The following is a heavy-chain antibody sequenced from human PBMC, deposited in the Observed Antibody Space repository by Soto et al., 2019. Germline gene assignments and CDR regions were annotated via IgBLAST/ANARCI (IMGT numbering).Heavy chain of an antibody. V-gene: IGHV1-69*04. D-gene: IGHD3-10*01. CDR1: GGTFSSYT. CDR2: IIPILGIA. Sequence: SVKVSCKASGGTFSSYTISWVRQAPGQGLEWMGRIIPILGIANYAQKFQGRVTITADKSTSTAYMELSSLRSEDTAVYYCARDLWFGEDKGWFDPWGQGALVTVSS. J-gene: IGHJ5*02. CDR3: ARDLWFGEDKGWFDP.